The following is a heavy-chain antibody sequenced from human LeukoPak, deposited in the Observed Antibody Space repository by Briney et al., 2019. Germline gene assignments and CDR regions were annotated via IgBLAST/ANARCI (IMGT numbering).Heavy chain of an antibody. D-gene: IGHD5-12*01. J-gene: IGHJ6*02. CDR1: GFTFSNHA. CDR3: ARDLNSGYVHGMDV. Sequence: GGSLRLSCTASGFTFSNHALRWVRQAPGKGLEWLTVISYDGRNEYYADSVTGRFTISRDNSKNTLYLQMNSLRAEDTAVYYCARDLNSGYVHGMDVWGQGTTVTVSS. V-gene: IGHV3-30*04. CDR2: ISYDGRNE.